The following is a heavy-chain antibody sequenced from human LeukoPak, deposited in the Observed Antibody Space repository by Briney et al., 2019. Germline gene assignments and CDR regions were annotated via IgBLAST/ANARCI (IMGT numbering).Heavy chain of an antibody. J-gene: IGHJ3*02. CDR2: ITKSGDQT. CDR3: VKSAGKDGYRDVFDI. D-gene: IGHD5-24*01. V-gene: IGHV3-23*01. CDR1: GITFSNSA. Sequence: GGSLRLTCVPSGITFSNSALSWVRQAPGKGLEWVSTITKSGDQTYYADSVRGLFTISRDNSKNTLYLQMNSLRAEDTAVYHCVKSAGKDGYRDVFDIWGQGTVVTVSS.